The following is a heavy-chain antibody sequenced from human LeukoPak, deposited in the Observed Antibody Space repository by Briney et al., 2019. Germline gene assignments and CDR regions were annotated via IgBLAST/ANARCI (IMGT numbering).Heavy chain of an antibody. J-gene: IGHJ3*02. CDR2: ARDKPNTYTT. V-gene: IGHV3-72*01. CDR3: ARVVADVFDI. D-gene: IGHD2-15*01. CDR1: GCTFSDQY. Sequence: GGSLRLSCAASGCTFSDQYMDWVRQAPGKGLEWVGRARDKPNTYTTEYAASVKGRFTISRDDSKNSLYLLMNSLKIEDTAIYYCARVVADVFDIWGQGTMVTVSS.